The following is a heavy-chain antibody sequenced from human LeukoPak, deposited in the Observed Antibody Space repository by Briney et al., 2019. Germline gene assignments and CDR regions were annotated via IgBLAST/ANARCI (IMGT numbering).Heavy chain of an antibody. CDR3: AKDQTVGDGHIDFEY. J-gene: IGHJ4*02. Sequence: GGSLRLSCAASGFSFSTYVMSWVRQAPGKGLEWVSGVSGSAGTTYYADSVKGRSTISRDNSKNTLYLQMDSLRAEDTAVYYCAKDQTVGDGHIDFEYWGQGTLVTVSS. V-gene: IGHV3-23*01. CDR1: GFSFSTYV. D-gene: IGHD5-24*01. CDR2: VSGSAGTT.